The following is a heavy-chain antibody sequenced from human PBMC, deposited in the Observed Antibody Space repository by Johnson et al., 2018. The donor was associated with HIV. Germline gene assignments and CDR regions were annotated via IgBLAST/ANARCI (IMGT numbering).Heavy chain of an antibody. CDR1: GFTFSSYG. D-gene: IGHD4-23*01. Sequence: QVQLVESGGGVVQPGGSLRLSCAASGFTFSSYGMHWVRQAPGKGLEWVAFIRYDGSNKYYADSVKGRFTISRDNSKNTLYLQMKSLSAEDTAVYYCAKDRGYGGNLDAFDIWGQGTMVTVSS. CDR3: AKDRGYGGNLDAFDI. J-gene: IGHJ3*02. V-gene: IGHV3-30*02. CDR2: IRYDGSNK.